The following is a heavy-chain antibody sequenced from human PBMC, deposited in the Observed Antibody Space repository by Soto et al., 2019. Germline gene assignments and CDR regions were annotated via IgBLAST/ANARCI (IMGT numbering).Heavy chain of an antibody. Sequence: GGSLRLSCXAXGFTFSNYGMHWARQAPGKGLEWVAAILYDGSNKYYADSVKGRFTISRDNSKNTLYLQMNSLRAEDTAVYYCARGHPGVEVTAPYYWGQGTLVTVSS. CDR2: ILYDGSNK. CDR1: GFTFSNYG. CDR3: ARGHPGVEVTAPYY. D-gene: IGHD3-3*01. V-gene: IGHV3-33*01. J-gene: IGHJ4*02.